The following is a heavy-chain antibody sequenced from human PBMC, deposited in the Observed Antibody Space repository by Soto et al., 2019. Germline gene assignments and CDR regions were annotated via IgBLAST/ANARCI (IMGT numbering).Heavy chain of an antibody. V-gene: IGHV1-18*01. CDR3: ARGRYGDY. D-gene: IGHD1-1*01. CDR2: ISAHNGNT. J-gene: IGHJ4*02. CDR1: GYTFTSYG. Sequence: QVHLVQSGAEVKKPGASVKVSCKASGYTFTSYGITWVRQAPGQGLEWMGWISAHNGNTNYAQKLQGRFIVTRDTSTSTASMERRSLRSGDTAGYYCARGRYGDYWGQGALVTVSS.